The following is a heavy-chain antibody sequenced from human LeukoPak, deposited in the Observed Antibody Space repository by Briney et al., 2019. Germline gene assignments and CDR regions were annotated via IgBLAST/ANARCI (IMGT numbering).Heavy chain of an antibody. CDR3: VRHGYTASHFFLDY. V-gene: IGHV4-4*07. J-gene: IGHJ4*02. D-gene: IGHD5-18*01. CDR1: TASINSYY. CDR2: IYTTGMT. Sequence: SETLSLTCTVSTASINSYYWGWVQQPAGRGLEWIGRIYTTGMTQYDPSLQSRVTMSVDTSQKQFSLNLRSVTAADTAIYFCVRHGYTASHFFLDYWSQGALVTVSS.